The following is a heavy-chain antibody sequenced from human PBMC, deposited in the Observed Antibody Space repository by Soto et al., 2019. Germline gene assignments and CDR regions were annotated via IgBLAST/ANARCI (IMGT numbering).Heavy chain of an antibody. J-gene: IGHJ6*02. CDR2: INHSGST. CDR1: GTSSSGYD. V-gene: IGHV4-34*01. CDR3: ARDRQPPRDILTGYRYYYYGMDV. D-gene: IGHD3-9*01. Sequence: PSETLSLTCAVYGTSSSGYDWSWIRPPPGRGLGWVGEINHSGSTNYTPTLKSRVTISVDTSKNQSSLKLSSVTAADTAVYYCARDRQPPRDILTGYRYYYYGMDVWGQGTTVTVSS.